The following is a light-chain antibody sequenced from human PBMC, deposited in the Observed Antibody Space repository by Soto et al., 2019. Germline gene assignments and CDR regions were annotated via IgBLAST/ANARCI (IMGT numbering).Light chain of an antibody. V-gene: IGKV3-20*01. J-gene: IGKJ1*01. CDR3: QQYNNWPQT. CDR2: GTS. Sequence: EIVLTQSPGTLSLSPGERATLSCRASQSVPRSYLAWYQQKPGQAPRLLIYGTSSRATGIPDRFSGSGSGTDFTLTISRLEPEDFAVFYCQQYNNWPQTFGQGTKVEIK. CDR1: QSVPRSY.